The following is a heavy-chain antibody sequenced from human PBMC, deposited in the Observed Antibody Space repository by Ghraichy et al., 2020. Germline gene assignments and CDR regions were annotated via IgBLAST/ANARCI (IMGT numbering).Heavy chain of an antibody. CDR3: STLVVVVAATGADDFDI. J-gene: IGHJ3*02. V-gene: IGHV3-33*08. CDR2: ICYDGSNK. CDR1: GFTFSSYG. Sequence: GGSLRLSCAASGFTFSSYGMHWVRQAPGKGLECVAAICYDGSNKYYADSVKGRFTISRDNSKNTLYLQMNSLRAEDTAVYYCSTLVVVVAATGADDFDIWGQGTMVTVSS. D-gene: IGHD2-15*01.